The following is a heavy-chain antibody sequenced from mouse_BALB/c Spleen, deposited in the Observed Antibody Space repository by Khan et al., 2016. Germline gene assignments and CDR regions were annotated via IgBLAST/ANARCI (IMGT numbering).Heavy chain of an antibody. J-gene: IGHJ4*01. CDR2: IDPFNGGT. Sequence: EVQLQESGPELMKPGASVKISCKASGYSFTSYYMHWVKQSHGKSLEWIGYIDPFNGGTSYNQKFKGKATLTVDKSSSTAYMHLSSLTSEDSAVYYCASSTHSFYAMDYWGQGTSVTVSS. D-gene: IGHD1-1*01. V-gene: IGHV1S135*01. CDR3: ASSTHSFYAMDY. CDR1: GYSFTSYY.